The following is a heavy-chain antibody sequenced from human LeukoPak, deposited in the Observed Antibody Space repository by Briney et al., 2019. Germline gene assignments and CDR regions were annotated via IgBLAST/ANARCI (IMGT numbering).Heavy chain of an antibody. CDR2: INPSGGST. CDR3: ARDGGIVGANAGDLFDY. V-gene: IGHV1-46*01. CDR1: GYTFTSYY. J-gene: IGHJ4*02. Sequence: ASVKVSCKASGYTFTSYYMHWVRQAPGQGLEWMGIINPSGGSTSYVQKFQGRVTMTRDTSTSTVYMELSSLRSEDTAVYYCARDGGIVGANAGDLFDYWGQGTLVTVSS. D-gene: IGHD1-26*01.